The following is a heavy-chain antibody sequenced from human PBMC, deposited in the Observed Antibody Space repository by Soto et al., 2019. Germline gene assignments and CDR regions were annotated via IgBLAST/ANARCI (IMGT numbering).Heavy chain of an antibody. Sequence: SETLSLTCTVSGGSISSSSYYWGWIRQPPGKGLEWIGSIYYSGSTYYNPSLKSRLTISVDTSKNQFSLKLTSVTAADTAVYYCARVCSYYGSGSYSNYFAYWGQGTLVTVSS. J-gene: IGHJ4*02. CDR2: IYYSGST. CDR1: GGSISSSSYY. D-gene: IGHD3-10*01. CDR3: ARVCSYYGSGSYSNYFAY. V-gene: IGHV4-39*07.